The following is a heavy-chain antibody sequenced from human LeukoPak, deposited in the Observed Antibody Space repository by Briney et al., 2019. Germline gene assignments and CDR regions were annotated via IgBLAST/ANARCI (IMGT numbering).Heavy chain of an antibody. CDR1: GFNFTYYW. CDR2: IKHDESKT. V-gene: IGHV3-7*01. D-gene: IGHD2-21*02. Sequence: TGGSLRLSCAASGFNFTYYWMSWVRQAPGKGPEWVANIKHDESKTYYDDSVKGRFTISRDNAKNSLFLQMNSLRAEDTAVYYCARDASLYCAGDTCYWAFDHWGQGTLVTVSS. J-gene: IGHJ4*02. CDR3: ARDASLYCAGDTCYWAFDH.